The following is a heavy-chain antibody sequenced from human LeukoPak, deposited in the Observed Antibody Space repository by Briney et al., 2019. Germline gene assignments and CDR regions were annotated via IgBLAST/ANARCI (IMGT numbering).Heavy chain of an antibody. V-gene: IGHV3-66*01. Sequence: PGGSLRLSCAASGFTFSSYEMNWVRQAPGKGLEWVSVIYSGGSTYYADSVKGRFAISRDNSQNTLYLQMNSLRAEDTAVYYCARGSHYDSSGFTLFDLWGRGTLVTVSS. D-gene: IGHD3-22*01. CDR2: IYSGGST. CDR3: ARGSHYDSSGFTLFDL. J-gene: IGHJ2*01. CDR1: GFTFSSYE.